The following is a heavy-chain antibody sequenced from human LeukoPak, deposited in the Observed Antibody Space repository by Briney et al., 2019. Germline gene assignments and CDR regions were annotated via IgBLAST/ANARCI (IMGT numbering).Heavy chain of an antibody. CDR3: ARRRLQMGLFDY. CDR2: TSHSGRT. V-gene: IGHV4-59*08. CDR1: GDSMNSYY. D-gene: IGHD5-24*01. J-gene: IGHJ4*02. Sequence: SETLSLTCTVSGDSMNSYYWSWVRQAPDKGLEWIGYTSHSGRTTYNPSLKSRVTISLGTSNNQFSLKLSSVTAADTAVYYCARRRLQMGLFDYGGRGTLVTVSA.